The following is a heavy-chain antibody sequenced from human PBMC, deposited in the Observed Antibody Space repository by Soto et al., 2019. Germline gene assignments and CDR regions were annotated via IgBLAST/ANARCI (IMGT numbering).Heavy chain of an antibody. CDR3: SRDRNAVMGY. CDR2: IYYSGST. CDR1: GGSISSGGYY. J-gene: IGHJ1*01. Sequence: SETLCHTCTVSGGSISSGGYYWSWIRQHPGKGLEWIGYIYYSGSTYYNPSLKSRVTISVDTSKNQFSLKLSSVTAADTAVLYCSRDRNAVMGYCGPRTLVSVSS. D-gene: IGHD3-16*01. V-gene: IGHV4-31*03.